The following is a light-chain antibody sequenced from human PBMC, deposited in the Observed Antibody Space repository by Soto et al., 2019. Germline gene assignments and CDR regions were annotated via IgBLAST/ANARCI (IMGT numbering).Light chain of an antibody. Sequence: QSALTQPASVSGSAGQSITISCTGTTSDVGGYKYVSWYQLHPGKALKLMIYEVTTRPSGVSDRFSGSKSGNTASLTISGLQTEDEGDYFCSSYTTGSTPWVFGGGTKLTVL. CDR3: SSYTTGSTPWV. CDR2: EVT. J-gene: IGLJ3*02. CDR1: TSDVGGYKY. V-gene: IGLV2-14*01.